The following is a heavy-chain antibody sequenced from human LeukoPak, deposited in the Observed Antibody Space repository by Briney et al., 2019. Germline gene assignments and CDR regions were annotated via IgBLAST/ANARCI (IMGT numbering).Heavy chain of an antibody. J-gene: IGHJ1*01. CDR1: GFSFNTYS. Sequence: PGGSLRLSCAASGFSFNTYSMNWVRQAPGKGLEWVSYISSGSTYIYYADSVKGRFTISRDNGKNSLYLQVNSLRAEDTAVYYCARKGYYASSGYLGYFQHWGQGTLVTVSS. V-gene: IGHV3-21*01. D-gene: IGHD3-22*01. CDR3: ARKGYYASSGYLGYFQH. CDR2: ISSGSTYI.